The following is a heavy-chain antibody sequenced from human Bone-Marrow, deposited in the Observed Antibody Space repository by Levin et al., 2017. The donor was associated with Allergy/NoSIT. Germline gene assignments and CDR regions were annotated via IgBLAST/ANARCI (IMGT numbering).Heavy chain of an antibody. Sequence: SQTLSLTCTVSGGSISTSFWSWIRPPPGKGLEWIGHLSSSGSSNYNPSLKSRVTISVDTSKNQPSLKLTSVTAADRAVYYCTGDRVITTGSTYYYCGMDVWGQGTTVTVSS. CDR2: LSSSGSS. CDR1: GGSISTSF. CDR3: TGDRVITTGSTYYYCGMDV. V-gene: IGHV4-59*01. D-gene: IGHD2-15*01. J-gene: IGHJ6*02.